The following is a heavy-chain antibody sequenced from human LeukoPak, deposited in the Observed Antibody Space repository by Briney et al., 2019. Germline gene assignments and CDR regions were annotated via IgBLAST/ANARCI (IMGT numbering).Heavy chain of an antibody. V-gene: IGHV3-30*02. Sequence: GGSLRLSCAASGFTFSSYGMHWVRQAPGKGLEWVAFIRYDGSNKYYADSVKGRFTISRDSSKNTLYLQMNSLRAEDTAVYYCAKRGSYYDSSGYLGTYYYYYYMDVWGKGTTVTIS. CDR2: IRYDGSNK. CDR1: GFTFSSYG. CDR3: AKRGSYYDSSGYLGTYYYYYYMDV. D-gene: IGHD3-22*01. J-gene: IGHJ6*03.